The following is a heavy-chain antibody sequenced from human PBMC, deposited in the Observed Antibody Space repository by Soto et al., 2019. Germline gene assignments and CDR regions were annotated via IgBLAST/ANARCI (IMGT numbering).Heavy chain of an antibody. J-gene: IGHJ4*02. CDR1: GDSVSSSGYY. CDR3: ATGRYYYGSEY. CDR2: TFYDGTT. Sequence: PSETLSLTCAVSGDSVSSSGYYWIWIRQPPEKGLEWIGHTFYDGTTIYNPSLKGRVTISSDKPTNQFSLSLTSVTAADTAIYYCATGRYYYGSEYWAQGTLVTVSS. D-gene: IGHD3-10*01. V-gene: IGHV4-61*08.